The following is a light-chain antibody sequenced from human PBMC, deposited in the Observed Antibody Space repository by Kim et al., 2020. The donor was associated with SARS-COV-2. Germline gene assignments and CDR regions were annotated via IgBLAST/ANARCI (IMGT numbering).Light chain of an antibody. J-gene: IGLJ7*01. CDR2: GN. CDR1: SLRSYY. V-gene: IGLV3-19*01. CDR3: NFRDSSGDHRG. Sequence: VAMAQQVRITFQGESLRSYYTSWYPQKPGLSPGLAIYGNIRASGIPDRFSASTSGSTASLTITGAQVEDEADYYCNFRDSSGDHRGFGGGTQLTVL.